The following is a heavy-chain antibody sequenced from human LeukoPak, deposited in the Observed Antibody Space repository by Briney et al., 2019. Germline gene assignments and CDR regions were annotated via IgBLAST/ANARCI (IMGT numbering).Heavy chain of an antibody. CDR3: AREREEIAVVPAAMPRTDAFDI. D-gene: IGHD2-2*01. CDR1: GFTFTSYA. CDR2: ISGSGGST. Sequence: PGGSLRLSCAASGFTFTSYAMSWVRQAPGKGLEWVSAISGSGGSTYYADSVKGRFTISRDNAKNSLYLQMNSLRAEDTAVYYCAREREEIAVVPAAMPRTDAFDIWGQGTMVTVSS. J-gene: IGHJ3*02. V-gene: IGHV3-23*01.